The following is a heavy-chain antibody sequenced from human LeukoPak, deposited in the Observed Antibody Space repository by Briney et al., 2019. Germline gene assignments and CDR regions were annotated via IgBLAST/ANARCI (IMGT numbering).Heavy chain of an antibody. D-gene: IGHD4-23*01. V-gene: IGHV3-23*01. Sequence: TGGSLRLSCAASGFTFSSYAMSWVRQAPGKGLEWVSAISGSGGSTYYADSVKGRFTISRDNTQNTLHLQMHSLRAEDTAMYYCARVYGGPFDLWGQGNLVTVSS. CDR2: ISGSGGST. CDR1: GFTFSSYA. CDR3: ARVYGGPFDL. J-gene: IGHJ4*02.